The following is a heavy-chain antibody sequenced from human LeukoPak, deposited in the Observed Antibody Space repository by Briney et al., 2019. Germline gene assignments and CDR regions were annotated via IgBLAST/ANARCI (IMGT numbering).Heavy chain of an antibody. J-gene: IGHJ5*02. CDR1: GYSFTSYW. CDR2: IYPGDSDI. CDR3: ARLADRWFDP. Sequence: RESLKISCKGSGYSFTSYWIGWVRQMPGKGLEWMGIIYPGDSDIEYSPSFQGQVTISADKSINTAYLQWSSLKASDTAMYYCARLADRWFDPWGQGTLVTVSS. V-gene: IGHV5-51*01.